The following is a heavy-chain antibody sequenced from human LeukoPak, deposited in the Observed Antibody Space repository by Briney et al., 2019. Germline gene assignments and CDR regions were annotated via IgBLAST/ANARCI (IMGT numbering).Heavy chain of an antibody. CDR3: ATYTRHCSGGTCYSIDY. CDR2: IYYSGDS. D-gene: IGHD2-15*01. V-gene: IGHV4-59*08. J-gene: IGHJ4*02. CDR1: GESISSYH. Sequence: PSETLSLTCTVSGESISSYHWTWIRQPPGRGLEWIGYIYYSGDSNYNPSLKSRVTISLDTSNNQSSLKLNSVTAADTAIYYCATYTRHCSGGTCYSIDYWGQGTLVTVSS.